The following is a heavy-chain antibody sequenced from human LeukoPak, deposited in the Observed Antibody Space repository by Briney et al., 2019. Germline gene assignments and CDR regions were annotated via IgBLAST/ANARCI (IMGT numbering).Heavy chain of an antibody. V-gene: IGHV4-59*01. CDR2: IYYSGST. D-gene: IGHD2-15*01. Sequence: SATLSLTCTVSGGSISSYYWSWIRQPPGKGLEWIGYIYYSGSTNYNPSLKSRVTISVDTSKNQFSLKLSSVTAADTAVYYCAGSGDPYYYGMDVWGQGTTLTVSS. CDR3: AGSGDPYYYGMDV. CDR1: GGSISSYY. J-gene: IGHJ6*02.